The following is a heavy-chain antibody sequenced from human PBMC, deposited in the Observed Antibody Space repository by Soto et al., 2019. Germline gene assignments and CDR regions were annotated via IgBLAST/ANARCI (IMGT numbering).Heavy chain of an antibody. V-gene: IGHV3-7*01. CDR1: GFTFSSYW. J-gene: IGHJ4*02. CDR2: IKQDGSEK. CDR3: ARSPLLRYFDWPLYYFDY. D-gene: IGHD3-9*01. Sequence: PVGSLRLSCAASGFTFSSYWMSWVRQAPGKGLEWVANIKQDGSEKYYVDSVKGRFTISRDNAKNSLYLQMNSLRAEDTAVYYCARSPLLRYFDWPLYYFDYWGQGTLVTVSS.